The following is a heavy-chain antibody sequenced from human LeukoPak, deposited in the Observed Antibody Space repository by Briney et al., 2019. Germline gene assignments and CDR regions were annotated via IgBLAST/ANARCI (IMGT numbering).Heavy chain of an antibody. J-gene: IGHJ4*02. CDR3: ARDLWTDY. D-gene: IGHD3/OR15-3a*01. CDR1: VCTFNSYW. Sequence: GGALRLSCAASVCTFNSYWRHGVRQAPGKGLVWVSRINIDGSSTSYADSLKGRFTFSRDNAKNALYLQMNSLRAEDTAVYYCARDLWTDYWGQGGLVTVSS. CDR2: INIDGSST. V-gene: IGHV3-74*01.